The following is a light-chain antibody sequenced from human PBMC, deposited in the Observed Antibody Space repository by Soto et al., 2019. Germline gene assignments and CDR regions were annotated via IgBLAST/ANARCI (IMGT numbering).Light chain of an antibody. CDR3: QHYVTLPPT. CDR1: QDIVKY. CDR2: DAP. V-gene: IGKV1-33*01. J-gene: IGKJ2*01. Sequence: DIQMTQSPSSLSASVGDRVTIACQASQDIVKYLNWYQQKPGKAPGLLIYDAPNLEPGVPSRFSGSGSGTHFTFTISSLHPEDIATYYCQHYVTLPPTFGQGTKVDIK.